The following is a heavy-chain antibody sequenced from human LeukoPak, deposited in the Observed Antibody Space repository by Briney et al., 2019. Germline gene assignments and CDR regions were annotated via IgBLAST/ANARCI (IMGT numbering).Heavy chain of an antibody. Sequence: SETLSLTCAVSGGSISSGGYSWSWIRQPPGKGLEWIGYIYHSGSTNYNPSLKSRVTISVDKSKNQFSLKLSSVTAADTAVYYCARTSRINMVLDPWGQGTLVTVSS. V-gene: IGHV4-30-2*01. CDR2: IYHSGST. CDR1: GGSISSGGYS. J-gene: IGHJ5*02. D-gene: IGHD3-10*01. CDR3: ARTSRINMVLDP.